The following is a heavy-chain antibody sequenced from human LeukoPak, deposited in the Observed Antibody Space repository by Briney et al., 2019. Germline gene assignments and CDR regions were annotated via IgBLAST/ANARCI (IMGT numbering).Heavy chain of an antibody. CDR3: VRGNVKHYHSVADEYYYYMDV. V-gene: IGHV4-34*01. CDR2: ISYSGTP. CDR1: GDSFRGFY. Sequence: SETLSLTCAVYGDSFRGFYWTWVRQAPGKGLEWIGEISYSGTPRYNPSLNSRITVTLDTSKKQISLNLSPVTAADTAVYYCVRGNVKHYHSVADEYYYYMDVWGKGTAVIVSS. J-gene: IGHJ6*03. D-gene: IGHD6-19*01.